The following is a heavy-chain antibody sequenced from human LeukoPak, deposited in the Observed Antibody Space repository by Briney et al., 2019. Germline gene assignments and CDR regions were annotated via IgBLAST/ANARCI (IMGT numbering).Heavy chain of an antibody. J-gene: IGHJ3*02. CDR2: IRYDGSNK. Sequence: GGSLRLSCAASGFTFKSYDMHWVRQAPGKGLEWVAFIRYDGSNKYYADSVKGRFTISRDNSKNTLYLQMNSLRAEDTAVYYCARDRGDIVVVPAAPDIWGQGTMVTVSS. CDR1: GFTFKSYD. D-gene: IGHD2-2*01. CDR3: ARDRGDIVVVPAAPDI. V-gene: IGHV3-30*02.